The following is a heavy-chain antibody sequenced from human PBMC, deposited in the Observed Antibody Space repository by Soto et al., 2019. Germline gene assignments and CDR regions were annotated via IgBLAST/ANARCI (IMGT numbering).Heavy chain of an antibody. V-gene: IGHV1-46*01. CDR1: GYTFTNYY. Sequence: QVQLVQSGAEVKKPGASVKVSCKASGYTFTNYYMHWVRQAPGQGLEWMGIFNPSGTSTTYAQKFQGRVTMTRETSTSTVDLELNSLRSDDTAVYYCARALPRSSGYSYGALDYWGQGTLVTVSS. D-gene: IGHD5-18*01. CDR2: FNPSGTST. CDR3: ARALPRSSGYSYGALDY. J-gene: IGHJ4*02.